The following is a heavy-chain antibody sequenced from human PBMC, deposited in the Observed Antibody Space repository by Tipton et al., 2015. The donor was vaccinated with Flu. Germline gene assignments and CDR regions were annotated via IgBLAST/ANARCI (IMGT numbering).Heavy chain of an antibody. CDR3: ARDSGYYSTWFDP. CDR2: IYSSGTT. Sequence: TLSLTCTVSGGSISSYYWSWIRQPAGKGLEWVGRIYSSGTTNYTPSLKSRVTMSIDTSKNQASLKLSSVTAADTAVYYCARDSGYYSTWFDPWGWGTRVTVSS. D-gene: IGHD3-22*01. J-gene: IGHJ5*02. V-gene: IGHV4-4*07. CDR1: GGSISSYY.